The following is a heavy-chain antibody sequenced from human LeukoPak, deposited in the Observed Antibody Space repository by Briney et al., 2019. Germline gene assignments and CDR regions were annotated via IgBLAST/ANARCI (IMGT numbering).Heavy chain of an antibody. Sequence: SVKVSCKASGGTFSSYAISWVRQAPGQGLEWMRGIIPIFGTANYAQKFQGRVTITADESTSTAYMELSSLRSEDTAVYYCARLMTTTSGLDFNWFDPWGQGTLVTVSS. CDR2: IIPIFGTA. CDR3: ARLMTTTSGLDFNWFDP. V-gene: IGHV1-69*01. CDR1: GGTFSSYA. J-gene: IGHJ5*02. D-gene: IGHD3/OR15-3a*01.